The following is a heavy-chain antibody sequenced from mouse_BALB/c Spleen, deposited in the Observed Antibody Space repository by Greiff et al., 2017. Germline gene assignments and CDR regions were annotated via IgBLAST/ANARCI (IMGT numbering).Heavy chain of an antibody. V-gene: IGHV14-4*02. CDR3: NAGYYGSPFAY. CDR1: GFNIKDYY. Sequence: VQLQQSGAELVRSGASVKLSCTASGFNIKDYYMHWVKQRPEQGLEWIGWIDPENSDTEYAPKFQGKATMTADTSSNTAYLQLSSLTSEDTAVYYCNAGYYGSPFAYWGQGTLVTVSA. D-gene: IGHD1-1*01. J-gene: IGHJ3*01. CDR2: IDPENSDT.